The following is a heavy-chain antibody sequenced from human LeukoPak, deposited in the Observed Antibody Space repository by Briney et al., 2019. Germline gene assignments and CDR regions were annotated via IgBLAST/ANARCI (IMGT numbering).Heavy chain of an antibody. CDR2: ISAYSSSI. CDR1: GFIFSSDS. CDR3: ARVTYSVIRGVIGMDYYYYMDV. V-gene: IGHV3-48*01. D-gene: IGHD3-10*01. Sequence: GGSLRLSCAASGFIFSSDSMNWVRQAPGQGLEWVSYISAYSSSIHYADSVEGRFTISRDNVKSSLYLQMNSLRVEDTAVYYCARVTYSVIRGVIGMDYYYYMDVWGKGTTVTVSS. J-gene: IGHJ6*03.